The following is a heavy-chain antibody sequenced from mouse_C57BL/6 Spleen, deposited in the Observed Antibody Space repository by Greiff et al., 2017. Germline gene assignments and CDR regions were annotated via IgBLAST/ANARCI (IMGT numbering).Heavy chain of an antibody. Sequence: VQLQQSGAELVRPGTSVKVSCKASGYAFTNYLIEWVKQRPGQGLEWIGVINPGSGGTNYNEKFKGKVTMTADKSSSTPYMQLSSLTSEDSAVYFCARDDYGEGAWFAYWGQGTLVTVSA. J-gene: IGHJ3*01. CDR3: ARDDYGEGAWFAY. D-gene: IGHD2-4*01. V-gene: IGHV1-54*01. CDR2: INPGSGGT. CDR1: GYAFTNYL.